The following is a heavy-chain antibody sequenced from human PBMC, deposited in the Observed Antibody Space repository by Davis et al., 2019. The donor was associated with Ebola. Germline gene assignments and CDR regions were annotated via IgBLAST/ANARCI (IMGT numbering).Heavy chain of an antibody. D-gene: IGHD6-19*01. J-gene: IGHJ4*02. CDR2: IYDHST. V-gene: IGHV3-53*05. Sequence: PGGSLRLSCAAPGFTVSSNHMSWVRQAPGKGLEWVSVIYDHSTACADSVRGRFIISRDKSNNTLYLEMNSLRVDDTAVYYCATTQWLREFDNWGQGTLVTVSS. CDR1: GFTVSSNH. CDR3: ATTQWLREFDN.